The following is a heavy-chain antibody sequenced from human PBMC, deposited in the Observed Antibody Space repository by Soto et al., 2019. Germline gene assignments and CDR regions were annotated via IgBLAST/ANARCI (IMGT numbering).Heavy chain of an antibody. Sequence: GESLKISCKGSGYSFAGYWITWVRQKPGKGLEWMGRIDPSDSQTYYSPSFRGHITISVTKSITTVFLQWSSLRASDTAMYYCARQIYDSDAGPNFQYYFDSWGQGTPVTVSS. CDR3: ARQIYDSDAGPNFQYYFDS. V-gene: IGHV5-10-1*01. CDR1: GYSFAGYW. D-gene: IGHD5-12*01. CDR2: IDPSDSQT. J-gene: IGHJ4*02.